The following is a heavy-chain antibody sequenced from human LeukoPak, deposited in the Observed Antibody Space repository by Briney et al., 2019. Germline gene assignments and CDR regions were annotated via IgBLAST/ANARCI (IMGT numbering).Heavy chain of an antibody. Sequence: ASVKVSFKASGYTFTSYYMHWVRQAPGQGLEWMGIINPSGGSTSYAQKFQGRVTMTRDTSISTAYMELSRLRSDDTAVYYCARDHPYYDILTGYSHFDYWGQGTLVTVSS. CDR3: ARDHPYYDILTGYSHFDY. CDR1: GYTFTSYY. D-gene: IGHD3-9*01. J-gene: IGHJ4*02. V-gene: IGHV1-46*01. CDR2: INPSGGST.